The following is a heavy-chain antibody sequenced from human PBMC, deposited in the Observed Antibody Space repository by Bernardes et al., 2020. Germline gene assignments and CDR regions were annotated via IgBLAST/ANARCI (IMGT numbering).Heavy chain of an antibody. V-gene: IGHV1-3*01. CDR3: ARAYCNNGVCNTGYYFDY. J-gene: IGHJ4*02. Sequence: ASVKVSCKASGYTFTSYTIHWVRQAPGQRLEWIGWIHAANGNTEYSQKFQGRVTITRDTSASTAYMDLSSLRSEDTAVYYCARAYCNNGVCNTGYYFDYWGQGTLVTVSS. CDR1: GYTFTSYT. CDR2: IHAANGNT. D-gene: IGHD2-8*01.